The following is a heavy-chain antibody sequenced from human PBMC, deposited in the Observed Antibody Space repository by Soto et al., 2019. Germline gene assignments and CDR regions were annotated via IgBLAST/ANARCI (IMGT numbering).Heavy chain of an antibody. Sequence: SETLSLTCTVSGGSISSYYWSWIRQPPGKGLEWIGYIYYSGSTNYNPSLKSRVTISVDTSKNQFSLKLSSVTAADTAVYYCARSSPAPSHYYYMDVWGKGTTVTVSS. CDR3: ARSSPAPSHYYYMDV. CDR1: GGSISSYY. V-gene: IGHV4-59*01. CDR2: IYYSGST. J-gene: IGHJ6*03. D-gene: IGHD6-6*01.